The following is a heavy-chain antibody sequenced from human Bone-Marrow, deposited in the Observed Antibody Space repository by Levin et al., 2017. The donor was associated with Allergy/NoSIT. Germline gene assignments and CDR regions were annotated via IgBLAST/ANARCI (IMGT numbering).Heavy chain of an antibody. V-gene: IGHV3-30*03. CDR1: GLSLTNYY. J-gene: IGHJ6*02. CDR2: VSNDGSFT. CDR3: VLTVTTLYYYSGMDA. Sequence: GESLKISCAASGLSLTNYYMNWFRQAPGKGLDWVAVVSNDGSFTYYAESVKGRFTISRDNSKNTVYLQMNRLRPEDTAVYYCVLTVTTLYYYSGMDAWGQGTTVTVSS. D-gene: IGHD4-17*01.